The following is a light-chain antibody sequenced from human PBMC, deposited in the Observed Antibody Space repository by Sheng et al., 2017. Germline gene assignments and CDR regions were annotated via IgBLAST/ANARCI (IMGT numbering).Light chain of an antibody. V-gene: IGKV3-11*01. CDR2: DAS. Sequence: EIVMTQSPATLSVSPGERATLSCRASQSVGTNVAWYQQIPGQPPRLLIYDASNRATGIPARFSGSGSGTDFTLTISSLEPEDFAVYYCQQRRSWPLTFGGGTKVDI. J-gene: IGKJ4*01. CDR1: QSVGTN. CDR3: QQRRSWPLT.